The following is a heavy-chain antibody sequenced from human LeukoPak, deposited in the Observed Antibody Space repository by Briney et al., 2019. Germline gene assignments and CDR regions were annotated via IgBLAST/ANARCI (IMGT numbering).Heavy chain of an antibody. CDR2: IKDDGSEK. Sequence: GGSLTLSCAASGLNFSKSWMSWVRQPPGRGLEWVANIKDDGSEKYYVDSVKGRFTISRDNAKNSLSLQMNGLGAEDTAVYYCSNGGDTWGLDFWGQGILVSVSS. CDR1: GLNFSKSW. CDR3: SNGGDTWGLDF. V-gene: IGHV3-7*01. J-gene: IGHJ4*02. D-gene: IGHD7-27*01.